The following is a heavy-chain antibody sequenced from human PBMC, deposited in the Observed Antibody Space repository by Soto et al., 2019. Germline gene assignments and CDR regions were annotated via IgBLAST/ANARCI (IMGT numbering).Heavy chain of an antibody. J-gene: IGHJ6*02. CDR1: GGRFTTYA. CDR3: ARGGKERFRGSGMDV. CDR2: IITFFGAA. V-gene: IGHV1-69*01. D-gene: IGHD1-1*01. Sequence: QVQLVQSGAEVRKPGSSVRVSCKASGGRFTTYAFNWMRQAPGQGLEWLGGIITFFGAAMYAQKFQGRVTITADEWTTTAYMELSDLRSEDTAVYYCARGGKERFRGSGMDVWGQGTTVTVSS.